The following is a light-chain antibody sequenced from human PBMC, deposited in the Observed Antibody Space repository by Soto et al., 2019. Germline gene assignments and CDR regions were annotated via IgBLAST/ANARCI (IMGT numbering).Light chain of an antibody. CDR3: HQYYRDPLT. CDR1: QSILYRSNNKNY. Sequence: DIVVTQSPDSLTVLLGERATVNCKSIQSILYRSNNKNYLDWYQQKTRKPPKQLIYWSSTRESGVPDRLSGSGSGTDFTLTMSSLQAEDVAVYYCHQYYRDPLTFGGGTQVDIK. CDR2: WSS. V-gene: IGKV4-1*01. J-gene: IGKJ4*01.